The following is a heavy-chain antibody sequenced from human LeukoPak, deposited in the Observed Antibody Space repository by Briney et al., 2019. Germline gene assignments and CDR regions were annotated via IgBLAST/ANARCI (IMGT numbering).Heavy chain of an antibody. D-gene: IGHD4-17*01. CDR1: GFTVSSSY. Sequence: GGSLRLSCAASGFTVSSSYMTWVRQAPGTGLAWVSVIYSDSTTFYADSVKGRFTISRDNSKNTLYLQMNSLRAEDTAVYYCAKRPSDYGDYVSYFDYWGQGTLVTVSS. CDR2: IYSDSTT. J-gene: IGHJ4*02. CDR3: AKRPSDYGDYVSYFDY. V-gene: IGHV3-66*04.